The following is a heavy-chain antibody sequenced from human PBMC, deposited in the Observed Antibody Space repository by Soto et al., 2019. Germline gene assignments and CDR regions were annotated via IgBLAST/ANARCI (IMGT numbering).Heavy chain of an antibody. CDR3: ARGVGRSSWTSFDS. D-gene: IGHD6-13*01. J-gene: IGHJ4*02. V-gene: IGHV4-4*07. CDR1: GGSISSDY. Sequence: SETLSLTCTVSGGSISSDYWSWIRQPAGKGLEWIGRIYISENTHYNPSLRSRVSMSLDTSKIQLSLNLSSVTAADTAVYYCARGVGRSSWTSFDSWGQGTLVTVSS. CDR2: IYISENT.